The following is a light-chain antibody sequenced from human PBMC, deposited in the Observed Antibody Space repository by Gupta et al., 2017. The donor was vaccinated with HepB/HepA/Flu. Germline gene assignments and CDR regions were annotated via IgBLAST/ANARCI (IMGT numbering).Light chain of an antibody. Sequence: QSVLTQPPSASGTPGQRVSISCSGSTSNIGSNTVTWYQQLPGTAPKLLIYSNNQRPSGVPDRFSGSKSGTSASLTISGLQPEDEADYYCATWEDSLNGRIFGGGTKLTVL. CDR2: SNN. J-gene: IGLJ2*01. V-gene: IGLV1-44*01. CDR1: TSNIGSNT. CDR3: ATWEDSLNGRI.